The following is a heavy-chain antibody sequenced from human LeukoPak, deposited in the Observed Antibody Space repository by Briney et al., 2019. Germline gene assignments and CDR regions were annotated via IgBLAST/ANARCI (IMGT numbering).Heavy chain of an antibody. J-gene: IGHJ4*02. CDR2: IIPIFGTA. Sequence: ASVKVSCKASGYTFTGYYMHWVRQAPGQGLEWMGGIIPIFGTANYAQKFQGRVTITADKSTSTAYMELSSLRSEDTAVYYCASNTDFTATGYWGQGTLVTVSS. D-gene: IGHD4-17*01. CDR1: GYTFTGYY. CDR3: ASNTDFTATGY. V-gene: IGHV1-69*06.